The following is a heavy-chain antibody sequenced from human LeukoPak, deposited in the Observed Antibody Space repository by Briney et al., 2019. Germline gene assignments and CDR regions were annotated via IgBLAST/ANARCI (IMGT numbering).Heavy chain of an antibody. CDR3: ARGRTYCGGDCYSGAFDY. Sequence: GGSLRLSCAASGFTFSSYAMHWVRQAPGKGLEWVAVISYDGSNKYYADSVKGRFTISRDNSKNTLYLQMNSLRAEDTAVYYCARGRTYCGGDCYSGAFDYWGQGTLVTVSS. D-gene: IGHD2-21*02. CDR1: GFTFSSYA. V-gene: IGHV3-30*04. CDR2: ISYDGSNK. J-gene: IGHJ4*02.